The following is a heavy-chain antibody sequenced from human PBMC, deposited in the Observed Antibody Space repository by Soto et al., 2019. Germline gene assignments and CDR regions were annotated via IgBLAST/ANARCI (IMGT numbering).Heavy chain of an antibody. CDR2: ISSSSSYI. J-gene: IGHJ6*03. D-gene: IGHD3-3*01. CDR3: AREFTIFGVVNYYYYMDV. CDR1: GFTFSSYS. V-gene: IGHV3-21*01. Sequence: GGSLRLSCAASGFTFSSYSMNWVRQAPGKGLEWVSSISSSSSYIYYADSVKGRFTISRDNAKNSLYLQMNSLRAEDTAVYYCAREFTIFGVVNYYYYMDVWGKGTTVTVSS.